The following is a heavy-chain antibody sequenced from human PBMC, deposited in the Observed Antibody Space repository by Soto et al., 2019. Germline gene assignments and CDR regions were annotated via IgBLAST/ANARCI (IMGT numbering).Heavy chain of an antibody. CDR3: ARDRGGSAFGYFDY. J-gene: IGHJ4*02. V-gene: IGHV3-30-3*01. Sequence: QVQLVESGGGVVQPGRSLRLSCAASGFTFSSYAMHWVRQAPGKGLEWVAVISYDGSNKYYADSVKGRFTISRDNSKNTLYLQMNSPRAEDTAVYYCARDRGGSAFGYFDYWGQGTLVTVSS. CDR2: ISYDGSNK. D-gene: IGHD3-10*01. CDR1: GFTFSSYA.